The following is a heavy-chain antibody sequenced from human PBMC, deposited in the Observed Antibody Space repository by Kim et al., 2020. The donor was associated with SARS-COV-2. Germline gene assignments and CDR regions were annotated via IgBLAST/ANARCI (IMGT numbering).Heavy chain of an antibody. CDR3: ANSMITFGGVIVNVYY. J-gene: IGHJ4*02. V-gene: IGHV3-9*01. Sequence: SVNVRFTISRDNAKNSLDLQMNSLKAEDTVLYYCANSMITFGGVIVNVYYWGQGTLVTVSS. D-gene: IGHD3-16*02.